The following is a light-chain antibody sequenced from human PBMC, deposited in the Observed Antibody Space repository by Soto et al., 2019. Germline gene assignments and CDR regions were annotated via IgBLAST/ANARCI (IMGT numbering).Light chain of an antibody. J-gene: IGKJ1*01. CDR2: GAS. Sequence: EIVLTQSPGTLSLSPGEGATLSCRASQSVSTNFFAWYQQKPGQAPRLLIYGASTRATGIPDRFSGSGSGTDFTLTISRLEPEDLTGYYCQQYGRTSWTFGQGTRVDIK. V-gene: IGKV3-20*01. CDR1: QSVSTNF. CDR3: QQYGRTSWT.